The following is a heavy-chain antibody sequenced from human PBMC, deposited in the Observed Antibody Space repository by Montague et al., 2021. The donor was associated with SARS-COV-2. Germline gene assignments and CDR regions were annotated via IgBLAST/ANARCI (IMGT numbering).Heavy chain of an antibody. CDR3: ARDRRIVGALYYYYGMDV. J-gene: IGHJ6*02. CDR1: GFTVSSNY. CDR2: IYSGGST. V-gene: IGHV3-53*01. Sequence: SLRLSCAASGFTVSSNYMSWVRQAPGKGLEWVSVIYSGGSTYYADSVKGRFTISRDNSKNTLYLQMNSLRAVDTAVYYCARDRRIVGALYYYYGMDVWGQGTTVTVSS. D-gene: IGHD1-26*01.